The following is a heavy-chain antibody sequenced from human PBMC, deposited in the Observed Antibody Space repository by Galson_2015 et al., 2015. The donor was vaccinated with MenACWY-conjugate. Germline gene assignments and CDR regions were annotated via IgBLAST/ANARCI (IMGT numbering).Heavy chain of an antibody. Sequence: QSGAEVKKPGQSLRISCQGLGYTFINYWISWVRQTPGKGLEWMARIDPSDSYTNYSPSFKGHVTISVDKGIRTAYLQWSSLEASDTAIYYCARHQRGVGGVYYFDYWGQGTLIAVSS. CDR2: IDPSDSYT. V-gene: IGHV5-10-1*01. D-gene: IGHD3-16*01. J-gene: IGHJ4*02. CDR3: ARHQRGVGGVYYFDY. CDR1: GYTFINYW.